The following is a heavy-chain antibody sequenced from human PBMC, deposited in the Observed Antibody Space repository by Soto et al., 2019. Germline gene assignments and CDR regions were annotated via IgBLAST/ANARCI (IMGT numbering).Heavy chain of an antibody. CDR2: IYYSGST. J-gene: IGHJ4*02. Sequence: SETLSLTCTVSGGSISSYYWSWSRQPPWKGLEWIGYIYYSGSTNYNPSLKSRVTISVDTSKNQFSLKLSSVTAADTAVYSCALCERLGPYFSGSGRYLGGGGYFDYWGQGTLVTVSA. D-gene: IGHD3-10*01. CDR3: ALCERLGPYFSGSGRYLGGGGYFDY. CDR1: GGSISSYY. V-gene: IGHV4-59*01.